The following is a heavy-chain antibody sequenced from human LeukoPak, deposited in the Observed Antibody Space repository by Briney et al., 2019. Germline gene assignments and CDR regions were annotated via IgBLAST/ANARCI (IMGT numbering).Heavy chain of an antibody. D-gene: IGHD1-1*01. V-gene: IGHV3-48*01. J-gene: IGHJ6*02. CDR2: ITSSSSVI. CDR1: GFTFSTYS. CDR3: AKSHGGYDV. Sequence: GGSLRLSCEASGFTFSTYSMNWVRQAPGKGLQWVSYITSSSSVIYYADSVKGRFTISRDNSKNTLYLQMNSLRAEDTAVYYCAKSHGGYDVWGQGTTVTVSS.